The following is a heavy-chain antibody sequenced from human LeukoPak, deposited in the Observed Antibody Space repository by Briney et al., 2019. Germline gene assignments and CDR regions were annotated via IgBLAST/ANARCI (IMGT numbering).Heavy chain of an antibody. J-gene: IGHJ4*02. CDR3: ARVWSWAAREPDY. CDR1: GGSISSSYYY. CDR2: IYYSGST. D-gene: IGHD6-6*01. Sequence: PSETLSLTCTVSGGSISSSYYYWGGIRQPPGKGLEWIGYIYYSGSTNYNPSLKSRVTISVDTSKNQFSLKLSSVTAADTAVYYCARVWSWAAREPDYWGQGTLVTVSS. V-gene: IGHV4-61*05.